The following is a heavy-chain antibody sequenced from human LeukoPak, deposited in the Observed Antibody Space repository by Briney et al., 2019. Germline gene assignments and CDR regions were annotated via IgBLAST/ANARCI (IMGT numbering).Heavy chain of an antibody. CDR1: GGSISSYY. CDR3: ARRSSSWYFDY. J-gene: IGHJ4*02. V-gene: IGHV4-59*08. Sequence: SETLSLTCTVSGGSISSYYWSWIRQPPGKGLEWIGYIYYSGSTNYNPSLKSRVTISVDTSKNQFSLKLSSVTAADTAVYYCARRSSSWYFDYWGQGTLVTVSS. CDR2: IYYSGST. D-gene: IGHD6-13*01.